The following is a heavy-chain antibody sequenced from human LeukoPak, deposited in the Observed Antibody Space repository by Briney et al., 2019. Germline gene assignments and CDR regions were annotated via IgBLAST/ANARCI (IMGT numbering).Heavy chain of an antibody. CDR2: ISAYNGNT. CDR3: ARDGIGYCSSTSCLNWFDP. D-gene: IGHD2-2*01. CDR1: GYTFTSYG. V-gene: IGHV1-18*04. Sequence: ASVKVSCKAPGYTFTSYGISWVRQTPGQGLEWMGWISAYNGNTNYAQKLQGRVTMTTDTSTSTAYMELRSLRSDDTAVYYCARDGIGYCSSTSCLNWFDPWGQGTLVTVSS. J-gene: IGHJ5*02.